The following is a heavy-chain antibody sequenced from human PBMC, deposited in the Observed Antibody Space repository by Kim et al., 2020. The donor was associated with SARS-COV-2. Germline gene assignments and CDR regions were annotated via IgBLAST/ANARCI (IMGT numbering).Heavy chain of an antibody. Sequence: SETLSLTCTVSGGSISSSSYYWGWIRQPPGKGLEWIGSIYYSGSTYYNPSLKSRVTISVDTSKNQFSLKLSSVTAADTAVYYCASAGNSYYDFWSGYHWGGTEYFQHWGQGTLVTVSS. J-gene: IGHJ1*01. CDR2: IYYSGST. CDR1: GGSISSSSYY. CDR3: ASAGNSYYDFWSGYHWGGTEYFQH. D-gene: IGHD3-3*01. V-gene: IGHV4-39*01.